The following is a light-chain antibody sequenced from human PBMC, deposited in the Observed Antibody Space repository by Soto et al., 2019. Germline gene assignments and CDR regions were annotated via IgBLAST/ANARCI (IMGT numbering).Light chain of an antibody. V-gene: IGKV1-27*01. Sequence: DIQMTQSPSSLSASVGDRVTITCRATQGISNYLAWYQQKPGKVPKLLIYAASSLQSGGTSRFTGSGSGTDFTLTINSLQPEDVATVYCQQYISAPFTFGPGTNVDIK. CDR2: AAS. CDR3: QQYISAPFT. J-gene: IGKJ3*01. CDR1: QGISNY.